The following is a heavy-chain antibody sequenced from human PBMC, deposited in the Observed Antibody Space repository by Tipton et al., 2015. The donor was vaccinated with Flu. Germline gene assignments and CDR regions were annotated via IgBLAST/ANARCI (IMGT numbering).Heavy chain of an antibody. CDR1: GYSISSGYY. CDR2: IYHSGST. D-gene: IGHD6-19*01. Sequence: TLSLTCTVSGYSISSGYYWGWIRQPPGKGLEWIGSIYHSGSTYYNPSLKSRVTISVDTSKNQFSLKLSSVTAADTAVYYCARDLGGHSGVWKGPFDYWGQRTLVTVSS. V-gene: IGHV4-38-2*02. J-gene: IGHJ4*02. CDR3: ARDLGGHSGVWKGPFDY.